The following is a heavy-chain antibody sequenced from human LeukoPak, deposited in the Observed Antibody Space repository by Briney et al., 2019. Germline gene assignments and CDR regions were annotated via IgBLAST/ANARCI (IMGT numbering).Heavy chain of an antibody. D-gene: IGHD6-13*01. CDR1: GGSISSSY. CDR3: ARDDGPSMTRTSTWYLH. V-gene: IGHV4-59*01. J-gene: IGHJ4*02. CDR2: IYYSGST. Sequence: PSETLSLTCTVSGGSISSSYWSWIRQPPGKGLEWIGYIYYSGSTSYNPSLKSRVTISLDTSKNQFSLKLSSVTAADTAVYCCARDDGPSMTRTSTWYLHWGQGTLVTVSS.